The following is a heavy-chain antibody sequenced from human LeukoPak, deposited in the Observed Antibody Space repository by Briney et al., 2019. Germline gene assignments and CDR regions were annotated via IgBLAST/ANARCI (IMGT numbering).Heavy chain of an antibody. CDR1: GYNFPIYW. Sequence: GESLKISCQGSGYNFPIYWIGWVRQMPGKGLEWMGIIYPGDSDTRYSPSFQGQVTISADKSISTAYLQWSSLKASDTAMYYCARQEKDYDILTGPFDYWGQGTLVTVSS. CDR2: IYPGDSDT. CDR3: ARQEKDYDILTGPFDY. V-gene: IGHV5-51*01. J-gene: IGHJ4*02. D-gene: IGHD3-9*01.